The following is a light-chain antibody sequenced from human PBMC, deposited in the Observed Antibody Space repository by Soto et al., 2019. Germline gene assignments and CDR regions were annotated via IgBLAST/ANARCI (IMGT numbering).Light chain of an antibody. CDR2: YYSDSDK. V-gene: IGLV5-37*01. Sequence: QLVLTQPPSSSASPGASARLTCSLPSDIPVSDYTIYWYQQKPGSPPRYLLYYYSDSDKGQGSGVPSRFSGSKDVSANTGILLISGLLSDDEADYYCLIWPSNALGVFGGGTKLTVL. J-gene: IGLJ3*02. CDR3: LIWPSNALGV. CDR1: SDIPVSDYT.